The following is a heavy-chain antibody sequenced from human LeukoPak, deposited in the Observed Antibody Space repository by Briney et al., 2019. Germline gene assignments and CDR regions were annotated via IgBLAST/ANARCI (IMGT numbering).Heavy chain of an antibody. CDR2: INLNGGSI. CDR3: ARDSVVGVATWDY. D-gene: IGHD2-15*01. CDR1: AFNFDDYG. V-gene: IGHV3-20*04. Sequence: GGSLRLSCAASAFNFDDYGMSWVRQVPGKGLEWVSGINLNGGSIGYADSVKGRFTISRDNAKNSPYLQMNSLRVEDTAFYYCARDSVVGVATWDYWGQGTLVTVSS. J-gene: IGHJ4*02.